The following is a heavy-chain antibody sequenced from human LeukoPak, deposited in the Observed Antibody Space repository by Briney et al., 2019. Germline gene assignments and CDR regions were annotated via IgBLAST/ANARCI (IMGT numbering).Heavy chain of an antibody. J-gene: IGHJ6*03. CDR2: IRYDGNKK. Sequence: GGSLRLSCGASGFTFSNYGMLWVRQAPGKGLDWVAFIRYDGNKKLYADSVKGRFTISRDNSKDTLYLQMNSLRAEDTAVYYCAKCSGWFVRGKDYYYYYMDVWGKGTTVTVSS. D-gene: IGHD6-19*01. CDR3: AKCSGWFVRGKDYYYYYMDV. CDR1: GFTFSNYG. V-gene: IGHV3-30*02.